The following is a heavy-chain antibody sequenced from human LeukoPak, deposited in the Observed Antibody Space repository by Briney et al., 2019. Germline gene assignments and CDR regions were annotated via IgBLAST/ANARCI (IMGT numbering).Heavy chain of an antibody. D-gene: IGHD3-10*01. CDR1: GGSFSSNSYY. CDR2: IYYSGST. V-gene: IGHV4-39*01. J-gene: IGHJ5*02. Sequence: PSETLSLTCTVSGGSFSSNSYYWGWIRQPPGKGLKWIGSIYYSGSTYYNPSLKSRVTISVDTSKNQFSLKLNSVTAADTAVYYCARNRYYYGSGNYGVPNWFDPWGQGTLVTVSS. CDR3: ARNRYYYGSGNYGVPNWFDP.